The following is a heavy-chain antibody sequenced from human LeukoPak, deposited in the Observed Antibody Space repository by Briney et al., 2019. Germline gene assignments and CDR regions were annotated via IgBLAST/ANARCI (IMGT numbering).Heavy chain of an antibody. CDR1: GFTFSSYS. Sequence: GGSLRLSCAASGFTFSSYSMNWVRQAPGKGLEWVSAISGSGGSTYYADSVKGRFTISRDNSKNTLYLQMNSLRAKDTAVYYCAKDRDYYDSSGYSDYFDYWGQGTLVTVSS. CDR3: AKDRDYYDSSGYSDYFDY. J-gene: IGHJ4*02. V-gene: IGHV3-23*01. CDR2: ISGSGGST. D-gene: IGHD3-22*01.